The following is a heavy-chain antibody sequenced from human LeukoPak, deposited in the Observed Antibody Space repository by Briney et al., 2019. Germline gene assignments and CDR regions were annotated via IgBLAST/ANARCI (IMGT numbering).Heavy chain of an antibody. V-gene: IGHV4-34*01. Sequence: SETLSLTCAVYGGSFSGDYWTWIRQPPGKGLEWIGEINHSGNINYNPSLKSRLTISVYTSKNQFSLKLSSMTAADTAVYYCARGRRWWGQGALVTVSS. J-gene: IGHJ4*02. CDR3: ARGRRW. D-gene: IGHD5-24*01. CDR2: INHSGNI. CDR1: GGSFSGDY.